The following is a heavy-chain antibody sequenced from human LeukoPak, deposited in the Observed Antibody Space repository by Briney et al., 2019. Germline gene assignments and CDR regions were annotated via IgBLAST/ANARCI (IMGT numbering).Heavy chain of an antibody. CDR1: GFTFSSYA. V-gene: IGHV3-30-3*01. J-gene: IGHJ6*02. Sequence: GGSLRLSCAASGFTFSSYAMHWVRQAPGKGLEWVAVISYDGSNEYYADSVKGRFTISRDNSKNTLYLQMNSLRAEDTAVYYCARGADLIVVVPAAMALGDVWGQGTTVTVSS. D-gene: IGHD2-2*01. CDR3: ARGADLIVVVPAAMALGDV. CDR2: ISYDGSNE.